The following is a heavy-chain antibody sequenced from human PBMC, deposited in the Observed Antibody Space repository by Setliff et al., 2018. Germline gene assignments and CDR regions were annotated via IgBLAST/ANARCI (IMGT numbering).Heavy chain of an antibody. D-gene: IGHD3-22*01. J-gene: IGHJ4*02. Sequence: GASVKVSCKASGYSFTGYYIHRVRQAPGQGPVWMGWINPNNSATNYAQNFRGRATMTRDTSISTAYMELSGLRSDDTAVYFCARGPDEYYAEKSDYYDFWGQGTRVTVSS. CDR1: GYSFTGYY. CDR3: ARGPDEYYAEKSDYYDF. CDR2: INPNNSAT. V-gene: IGHV1-2*02.